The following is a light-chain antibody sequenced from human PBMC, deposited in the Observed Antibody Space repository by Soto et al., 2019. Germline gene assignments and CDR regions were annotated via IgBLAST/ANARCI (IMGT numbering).Light chain of an antibody. CDR3: QQRSNWPLT. V-gene: IGKV3-11*01. J-gene: IGKJ4*01. CDR2: DAS. CDR1: QSVSSY. Sequence: EIVLTQYPATLSLSPGERATLSCRASQSVSSYLAWYQQKPGQAPRLLIYDASNRATGIPARLSGSGSGTDFTLTISSLEPEDFAFYYCQQRSNWPLTFGGGTKVGIK.